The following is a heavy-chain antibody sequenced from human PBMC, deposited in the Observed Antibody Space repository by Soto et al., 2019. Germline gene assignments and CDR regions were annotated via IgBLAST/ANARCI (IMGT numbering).Heavy chain of an antibody. J-gene: IGHJ6*02. CDR1: GGSISSGGYY. V-gene: IGHV4-31*03. D-gene: IGHD3-22*01. Sequence: SETLSLTCTVSGGSISSGGYYWSWIRQHPGKGLEWIGYIYYSGSTYYNPSLKSRVTISVDTSKNQFSLKLSSVTAADTAVYYCARLQGRINYYDTSARYGMDVWGLGTTVT. CDR3: ARLQGRINYYDTSARYGMDV. CDR2: IYYSGST.